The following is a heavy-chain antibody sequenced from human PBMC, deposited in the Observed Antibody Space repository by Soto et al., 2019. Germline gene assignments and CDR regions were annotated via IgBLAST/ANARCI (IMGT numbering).Heavy chain of an antibody. CDR1: GGSFSGYY. D-gene: IGHD7-27*01. J-gene: IGHJ4*02. V-gene: IGHV4-34*01. Sequence: QVQLQQWGAGLLKPSETLSLTCAVYGGSFSGYYWSWIRQPTGKGLEWIGEINHSGSTNYNPSLKRRVTISVDTSKNQSSLKLSSVTAADTAVYYCARGWGRIFDYWGQGTLVTVSS. CDR2: INHSGST. CDR3: ARGWGRIFDY.